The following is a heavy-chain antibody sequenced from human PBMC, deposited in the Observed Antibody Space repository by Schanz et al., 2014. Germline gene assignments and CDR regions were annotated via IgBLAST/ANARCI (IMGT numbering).Heavy chain of an antibody. D-gene: IGHD2-8*02. Sequence: EVQLLESGGGFVQPGGSLRLSCVASGVTFSSYAMSWVRQAPGKGLEWVSAISGSGASTYYADSVKGRFSISRDNSQNTLYLQMDSLRPEDTAVYFCAKDTGYCHGGACYCFEYWGLGILVTVSS. V-gene: IGHV3-23*01. CDR3: AKDTGYCHGGACYCFEY. J-gene: IGHJ4*02. CDR2: ISGSGAST. CDR1: GVTFSSYA.